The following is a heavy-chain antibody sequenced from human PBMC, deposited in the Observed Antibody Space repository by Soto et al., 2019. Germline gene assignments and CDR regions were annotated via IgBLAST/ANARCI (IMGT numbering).Heavy chain of an antibody. CDR1: GGSVSSSSYD. CDR3: AGLYCGGDCYSAIEEHGAFDI. Sequence: PSEALALTCTVSGGSVSSSSYDWGWIRQPPGKGLEWIGSIYYSGSTDYNPSLKSRVTISVDTSKNQFSLKLSSVTAADTALYYCAGLYCGGDCYSAIEEHGAFDIWGQGTTAPVSS. J-gene: IGHJ3*02. CDR2: IYYSGST. D-gene: IGHD2-21*02. V-gene: IGHV4-39*01.